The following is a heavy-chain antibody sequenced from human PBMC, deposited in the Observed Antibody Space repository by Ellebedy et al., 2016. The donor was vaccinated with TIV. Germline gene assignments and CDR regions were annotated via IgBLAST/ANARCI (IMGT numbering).Heavy chain of an antibody. CDR3: VRDLNV. J-gene: IGHJ6*02. D-gene: IGHD5-24*01. CDR2: TYYSGST. Sequence: SETLSLTCTVSGGSISSYYWSWIRQPPGKGLEWIGYTYYSGSTYYNPSLKSRVTISVDTSKNQFSLKLTSVTAADTALYYCVRDLNVWGQGTTVTVSS. V-gene: IGHV4-59*06. CDR1: GGSISSYY.